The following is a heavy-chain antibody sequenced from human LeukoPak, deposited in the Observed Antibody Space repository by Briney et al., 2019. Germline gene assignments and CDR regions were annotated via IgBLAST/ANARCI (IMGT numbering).Heavy chain of an antibody. J-gene: IGHJ4*02. V-gene: IGHV3-7*01. CDR2: IKQDGSEK. D-gene: IGHD1-1*01. CDR3: ARCTTGRTFGSLREIKRSREIDY. CDR1: GFTFSSYW. Sequence: GGSLRLSCAASGFTFSSYWMSWVRQAPGKGLEWVANIKQDGSEKYDVDSVKGRFTISKDNAQNSLYLQMNSLRVEDTAVYYCARCTTGRTFGSLREIKRSREIDYWGQGTLVTVSS.